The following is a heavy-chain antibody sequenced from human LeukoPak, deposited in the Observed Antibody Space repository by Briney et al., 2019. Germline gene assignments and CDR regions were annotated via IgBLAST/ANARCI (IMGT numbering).Heavy chain of an antibody. CDR3: AKDPTVVVTRTIDY. V-gene: IGHV3-23*01. D-gene: IGHD3-22*01. CDR2: ISGSGGST. J-gene: IGHJ4*02. CDR1: GFTFSSYA. Sequence: GGSLRLSCAAPGFTFSSYAMSWVRQAPGKGLEWVSAISGSGGSTYYADSVKGRFTISRDNSKNTLYLQMNSLRAEDTAVYYCAKDPTVVVTRTIDYWGQGTLVTVSS.